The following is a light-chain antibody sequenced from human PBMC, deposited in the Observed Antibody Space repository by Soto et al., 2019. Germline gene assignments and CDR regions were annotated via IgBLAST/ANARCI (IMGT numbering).Light chain of an antibody. Sequence: EIVMTQSPATLSVSPRERATLSCRASQSISSNLAWYQQKPGQAPRLLIYGESTRATGIPARFSGSGSGTEFTLTISSLQSEDFAVYYCQQYNNWPPWTFGQGTKVEIK. CDR3: QQYNNWPPWT. CDR1: QSISSN. CDR2: GES. J-gene: IGKJ1*01. V-gene: IGKV3D-15*01.